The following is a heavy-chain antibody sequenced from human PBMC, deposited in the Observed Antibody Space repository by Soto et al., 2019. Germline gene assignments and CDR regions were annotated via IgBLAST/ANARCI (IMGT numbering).Heavy chain of an antibody. CDR2: IIDSVGST. Sequence: EVQLLESGGGLVQPGGSLRLSCAASGFTISSYGMTWVHQAPGKGPEWVSSIIDSVGSTYYADSVKGRFTVSRDNSKNTLFLQMNSMRAEDTAVHYCAKSRGGSTSRTADFWGQGALVTVSS. CDR3: AKSRGGSTSRTADF. D-gene: IGHD2-2*01. J-gene: IGHJ4*02. CDR1: GFTISSYG. V-gene: IGHV3-23*01.